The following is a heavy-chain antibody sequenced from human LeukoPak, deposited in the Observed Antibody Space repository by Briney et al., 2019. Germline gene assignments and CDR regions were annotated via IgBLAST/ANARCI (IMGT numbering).Heavy chain of an antibody. CDR2: ISSSSSYT. CDR3: ARESVPTGGYGMDV. D-gene: IGHD7-27*01. Sequence: GGSLRLSCAASGFTFSSNWMSWIRQAPGKGLEWVSYISSSSSYTNYADSVKGRFTISRDNAKNSLYLQMNSLRAEDTAVYYCARESVPTGGYGMDVWGQGTTVTVSS. CDR1: GFTFSSNW. V-gene: IGHV3-11*05. J-gene: IGHJ6*02.